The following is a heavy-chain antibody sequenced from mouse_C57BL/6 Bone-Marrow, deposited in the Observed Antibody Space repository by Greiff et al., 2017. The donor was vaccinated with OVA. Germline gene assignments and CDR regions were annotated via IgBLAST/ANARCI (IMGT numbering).Heavy chain of an antibody. D-gene: IGHD1-1*01. V-gene: IGHV5-9-1*02. J-gene: IGHJ4*01. CDR2: ISSGGDYI. Sequence: EVMLVESGEGLVKPGGSLKLSCAASGFTFSSYAMSWVRQTPEKRLEWVAYISSGGDYIYYADPVKGRFTISRDNARNTLYLQMSSLKSEDTAMYYCTRGPTVVATDYAMDYWGQGTSVTVSS. CDR3: TRGPTVVATDYAMDY. CDR1: GFTFSSYA.